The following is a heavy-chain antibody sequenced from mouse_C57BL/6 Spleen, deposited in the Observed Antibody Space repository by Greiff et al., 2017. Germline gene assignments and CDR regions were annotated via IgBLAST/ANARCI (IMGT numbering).Heavy chain of an antibody. J-gene: IGHJ4*01. CDR2: IHPNRGST. D-gene: IGHD2-4*01. Sequence: QVQLQQPWAELVKSGASVKLSCKASGYTFTSYWMHWAKQSPGHGVAPIGMIHPNRGSTNYNEKFYSKATLTVDKSSSTAYMQRSSLTSEGSAVYDCARSYEYDPLYYAMVYWGQGTSVTVSS. V-gene: IGHV1-64*01. CDR1: GYTFTSYW. CDR3: ARSYEYDPLYYAMVY.